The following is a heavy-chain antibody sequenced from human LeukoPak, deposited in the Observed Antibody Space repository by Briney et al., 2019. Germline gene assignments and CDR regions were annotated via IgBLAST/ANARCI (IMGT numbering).Heavy chain of an antibody. J-gene: IGHJ6*03. CDR1: GFIFRSYW. V-gene: IGHV3-7*01. CDR2: IKQDGGEK. D-gene: IGHD2-15*01. CDR3: AKTSLWDGSGHYYYMDV. Sequence: GGSLRLSCAASGFIFRSYWMNWVRQAPGKGLEWVANIKQDGGEKYYVDSVKGRFTISRDNAKSSLYLQMDSLRAEDTALYYCAKTSLWDGSGHYYYMDVWGKGTTVTISS.